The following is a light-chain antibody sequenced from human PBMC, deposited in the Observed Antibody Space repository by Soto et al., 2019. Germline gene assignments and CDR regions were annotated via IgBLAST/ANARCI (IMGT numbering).Light chain of an antibody. CDR1: SSDVGGYND. CDR3: SSYTSSSTYVV. Sequence: QSALTQPASVSGSPGQSITISCTGTSSDVGGYNDVSWYQQHPGKAPKLMIYDISNRPSGVSNRFSGSKSGNTASLTISGLQAEDEADYYRSSYTSSSTYVVFGGGTKVTVL. V-gene: IGLV2-14*01. CDR2: DIS. J-gene: IGLJ2*01.